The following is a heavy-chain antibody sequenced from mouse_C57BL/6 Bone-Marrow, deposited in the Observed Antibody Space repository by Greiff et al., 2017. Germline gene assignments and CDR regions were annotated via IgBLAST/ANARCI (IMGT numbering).Heavy chain of an antibody. Sequence: VQLQQSGAELVKPGASVKLSCKASGYTFTSYWMHWVKQRPGQGLEWIGMIHPNSGSTNYNEKFKSKATLTVDKSSSTAYMQLSSLTSEDSAVYYCALDSSGYPYYFDYWGQGTTLTVSS. J-gene: IGHJ2*01. CDR3: ALDSSGYPYYFDY. CDR1: GYTFTSYW. D-gene: IGHD3-2*02. CDR2: IHPNSGST. V-gene: IGHV1-64*01.